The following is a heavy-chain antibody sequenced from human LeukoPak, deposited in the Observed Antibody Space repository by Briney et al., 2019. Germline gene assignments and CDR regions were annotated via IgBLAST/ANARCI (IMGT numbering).Heavy chain of an antibody. CDR3: ARRNSGWPHDY. CDR1: GLTFSGYV. J-gene: IGHJ4*02. D-gene: IGHD6-19*01. CDR2: ITGSGGTT. Sequence: GGSLRLSCAASGLTFSGYVMSWVRQAPGKGLEWVSAITGSGGTTYYSDSVKGRFTISRDNSKSTLYLQMSSLRAEDTAVYYCARRNSGWPHDYWGQGTLVTVSS. V-gene: IGHV3-23*01.